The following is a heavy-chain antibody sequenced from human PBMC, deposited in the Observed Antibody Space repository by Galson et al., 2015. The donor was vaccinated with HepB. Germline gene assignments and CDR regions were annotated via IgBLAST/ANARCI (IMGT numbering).Heavy chain of an antibody. CDR3: ARDTPGRGYSYRAIDY. CDR2: ISGSGGST. D-gene: IGHD5-18*01. Sequence: SLRLSCAASGFTFSSYAMSWVRQAPGKGLEWVSAISGSGGSTYYADSVKGRFTISRDNSKNSLYLQMNSLRAEDTAVYYCARDTPGRGYSYRAIDYWGQGTLVTVSS. V-gene: IGHV3-23*01. J-gene: IGHJ4*02. CDR1: GFTFSSYA.